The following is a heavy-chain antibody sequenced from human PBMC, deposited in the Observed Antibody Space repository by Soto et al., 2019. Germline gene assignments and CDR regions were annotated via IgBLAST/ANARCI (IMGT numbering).Heavy chain of an antibody. CDR1: SGSISSSNW. J-gene: IGHJ4*02. D-gene: IGHD3-10*01. Sequence: PSETLSLTCAVSSGSISSSNWWSWVRQPPGKGLEWIGEIYHSGSTNYNPSLKSRVTISVDKSKNQFSLKLSSVTAADTAVYYCARDSGKDTYHFDYWGQGTLVTVSS. CDR3: ARDSGKDTYHFDY. V-gene: IGHV4-4*02. CDR2: IYHSGST.